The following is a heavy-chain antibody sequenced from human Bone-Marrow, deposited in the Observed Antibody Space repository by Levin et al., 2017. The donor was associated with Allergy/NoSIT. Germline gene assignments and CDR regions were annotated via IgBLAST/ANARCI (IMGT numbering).Heavy chain of an antibody. Sequence: MASETLSLTCTVSADSISSGSFYWGWIRQPPGKGLEWIGTIYHSGTTYYSPSLKSRVTISVDTSQNQFSLKLCSVTATDTALYYCARKVRNPLVGAIGFDHWGQGTLVTGSS. CDR3: ARKVRNPLVGAIGFDH. J-gene: IGHJ4*02. CDR1: ADSISSGSFY. CDR2: IYHSGTT. V-gene: IGHV4-39*01. D-gene: IGHD1-26*01.